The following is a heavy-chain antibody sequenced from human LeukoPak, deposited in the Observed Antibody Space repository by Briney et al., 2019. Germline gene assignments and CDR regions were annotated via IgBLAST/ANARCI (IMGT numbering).Heavy chain of an antibody. CDR2: ISGSGGST. J-gene: IGHJ4*02. Sequence: GGSLRLSCAASGFTFSSYAMSWVRQAPGKGLGWASAISGSGGSTYYADSVKGRFTISRDNSKNTLYLQMNSLRAEDTAVYYCAKAVEQQLVPGYWGQGTLVTVSS. V-gene: IGHV3-23*01. CDR1: GFTFSSYA. CDR3: AKAVEQQLVPGY. D-gene: IGHD6-13*01.